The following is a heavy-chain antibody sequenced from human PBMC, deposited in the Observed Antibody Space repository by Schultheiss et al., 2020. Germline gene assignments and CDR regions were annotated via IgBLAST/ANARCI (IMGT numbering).Heavy chain of an antibody. CDR3: ARDLGYGDYALGDY. CDR1: GFTFSSYG. CDR2: IWYDGSNK. Sequence: GESLKISCAASGFTFSSYGMHWVRQAPGKGLEWVAVIWYDGSNKYYADSVKGRFTISRDNSKNTLYLQMNSLRAEDTAVYYCARDLGYGDYALGDYWGQGTLVTVAS. J-gene: IGHJ4*02. D-gene: IGHD4-17*01. V-gene: IGHV3-33*01.